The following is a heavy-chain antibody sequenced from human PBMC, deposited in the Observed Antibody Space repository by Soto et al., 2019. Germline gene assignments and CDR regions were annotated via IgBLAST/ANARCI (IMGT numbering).Heavy chain of an antibody. Sequence: PGGSLRLSCAASGFTFSSYSMNWVRQAPGKGLEWVSSISSSSSNIYYSDSVKGRFTISRDNAKNSLFLQMNSLRAEDTAVYYCARSFSGLWFGEGAFDIWGQGTMVTV. CDR2: ISSSSSNI. J-gene: IGHJ3*02. D-gene: IGHD3-10*01. CDR3: ARSFSGLWFGEGAFDI. V-gene: IGHV3-21*01. CDR1: GFTFSSYS.